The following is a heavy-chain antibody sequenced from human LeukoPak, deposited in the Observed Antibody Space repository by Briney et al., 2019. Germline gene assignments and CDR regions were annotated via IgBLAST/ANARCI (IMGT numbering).Heavy chain of an antibody. V-gene: IGHV3-23*01. Sequence: GGSLRLSCAASGFTFSTSALNWVRQAPGKGLEWVSACGTDGDTYYADSVKGRFTISRDNSRHTLYLQMAGLRAEDTAVYYCAKKTPGTYPFDSWGQGTLVSVSP. CDR1: GFTFSTSA. D-gene: IGHD6-13*01. J-gene: IGHJ4*02. CDR2: CGTDGDT. CDR3: AKKTPGTYPFDS.